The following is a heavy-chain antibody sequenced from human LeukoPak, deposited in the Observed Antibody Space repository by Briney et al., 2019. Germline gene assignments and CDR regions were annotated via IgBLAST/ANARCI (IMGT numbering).Heavy chain of an antibody. CDR1: GGTFSSYA. CDR2: IIPILGIA. V-gene: IGHV1-69*04. D-gene: IGHD5-24*01. Sequence: VASVKVSCKASGGTFSSYAISWVRQAPGQGLEWMGRIIPILGIANYAQEFQGRVTITADKSTSTAYMELSSLRSEDTAVYYCARSNGYRPPLYYFDYWGQGTLVTVSS. CDR3: ARSNGYRPPLYYFDY. J-gene: IGHJ4*02.